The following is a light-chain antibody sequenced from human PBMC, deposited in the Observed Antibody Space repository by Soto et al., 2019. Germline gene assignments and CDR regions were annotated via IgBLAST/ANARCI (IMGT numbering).Light chain of an antibody. CDR1: SSNIGADFD. J-gene: IGLJ2*01. Sequence: QSVLTQPPSVSGAPGQRVTISCTGSSSNIGADFDVHWYQKFPGTAPKLLIYGINNRPSGVPDRFSGSKSGTSASLAITGLLAEDEADYYCQSYDTTLSGRVFGGGTKLTVL. CDR3: QSYDTTLSGRV. V-gene: IGLV1-40*01. CDR2: GIN.